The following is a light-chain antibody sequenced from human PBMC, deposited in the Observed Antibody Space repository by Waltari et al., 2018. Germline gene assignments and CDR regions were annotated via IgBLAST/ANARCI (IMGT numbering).Light chain of an antibody. Sequence: VVVTQSPLSLPVTLGLPASIPCRSRASLVHTDGNTYLHWFQQRPGQSPRRLIYMVSERDSGVPGRFSGSGSGTDFTLKISRVEAEDVGIYYCMQSTHWPPWTFGQGTKGEIK. CDR2: MVS. J-gene: IGKJ1*01. CDR3: MQSTHWPPWT. CDR1: ASLVHTDGNTY. V-gene: IGKV2-30*02.